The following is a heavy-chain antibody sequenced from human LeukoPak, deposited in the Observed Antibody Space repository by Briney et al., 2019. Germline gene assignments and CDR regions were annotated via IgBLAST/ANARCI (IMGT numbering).Heavy chain of an antibody. CDR1: GGSIRGFY. CDR3: AKRWRSRWYFDY. V-gene: IGHV4-59*01. D-gene: IGHD6-13*01. J-gene: IGHJ4*02. Sequence: SETLSLTCTVSGGSIRGFYWNWIRQPPGKGLEWIGYIHYSGTTNYNPSLKSRVTISVDTSKNQLSLKLSSVTAADTAVYFCAKRWRSRWYFDYWGQGTQVTVSS. CDR2: IHYSGTT.